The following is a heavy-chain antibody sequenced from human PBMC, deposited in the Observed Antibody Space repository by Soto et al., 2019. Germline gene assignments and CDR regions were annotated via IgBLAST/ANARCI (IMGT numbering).Heavy chain of an antibody. D-gene: IGHD4-4*01. Sequence: PSQTLSLTCAISGDSVSNNRAAWNWIRQSPSRGLEWLGRTYYRSKWLNDYAVSMKSRLTISPDTSKNQFSLHLDSVTPEDTTMYYCARDPPAFHSAFDYWGQGTLVTVSS. J-gene: IGHJ4*02. V-gene: IGHV6-1*01. CDR3: ARDPPAFHSAFDY. CDR2: TYYRSKWLN. CDR1: GDSVSNNRAA.